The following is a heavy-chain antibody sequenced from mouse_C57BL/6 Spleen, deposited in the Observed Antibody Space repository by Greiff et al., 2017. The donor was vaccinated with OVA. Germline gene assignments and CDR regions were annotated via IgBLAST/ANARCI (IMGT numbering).Heavy chain of an antibody. CDR2: ISSGGSYS. D-gene: IGHD1-1*01. CDR1: GFPFRSYG. J-gene: IGHJ1*03. Sequence: EVQVVASGGDFVKPGGSLKLSCAASGFPFRSYGMSWVRQTPDKRPEWVATISSGGSYSYYPDRVKGRFPISRDKAKNTLYLQRGRLESEDTAMYYCARRGYYGSSYYWYFDVWGTGTTVTVSS. CDR3: ARRGYYGSSYYWYFDV. V-gene: IGHV5-6*01.